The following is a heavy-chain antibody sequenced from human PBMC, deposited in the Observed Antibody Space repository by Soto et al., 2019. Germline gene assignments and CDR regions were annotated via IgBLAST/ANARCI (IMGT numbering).Heavy chain of an antibody. V-gene: IGHV4-4*07. Sequence: SETLSLTCTVSGASISGFYWSWIRKSAGKGLEWIGRIYATGTTDYNPSLKSRVMMSVDTSKKQFSLKLRPVTAADTAVYYCVRDGTKTLRDWFDPWGQGISVTVST. CDR1: GASISGFY. CDR2: IYATGTT. CDR3: VRDGTKTLRDWFDP. D-gene: IGHD1-1*01. J-gene: IGHJ5*02.